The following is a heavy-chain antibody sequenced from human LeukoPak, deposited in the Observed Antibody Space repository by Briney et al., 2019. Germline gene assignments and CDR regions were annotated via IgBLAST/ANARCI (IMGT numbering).Heavy chain of an antibody. V-gene: IGHV4-34*01. D-gene: IGHD2-2*02. CDR3: ATQGRGYCSSTSCYTSQH. Sequence: SETLSLTCAVYGGSFSGYYWSWIHQPPGKGLEWIGEINHSGSTNYNPSLKSRVTISVDTSKNQFSLKLSSVTAADTAVYYCATQGRGYCSSTSCYTSQHWGQGTLVTVSS. J-gene: IGHJ1*01. CDR2: INHSGST. CDR1: GGSFSGYY.